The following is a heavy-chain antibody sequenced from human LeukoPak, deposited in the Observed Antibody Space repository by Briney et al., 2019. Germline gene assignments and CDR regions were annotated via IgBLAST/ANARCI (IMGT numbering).Heavy chain of an antibody. Sequence: GGSLRLSCAASGFTFSSYGMSWVRQAPGKGLEWVSAISGSGGRTHYADSVKGRFTISRHNAKKSLYLQMNSLRAEDTAVYYCARDLPPLAVAGSFRSIWGQGTLVTVSS. J-gene: IGHJ4*02. V-gene: IGHV3-23*01. CDR3: ARDLPPLAVAGSFRSI. CDR2: ISGSGGRT. D-gene: IGHD6-19*01. CDR1: GFTFSSYG.